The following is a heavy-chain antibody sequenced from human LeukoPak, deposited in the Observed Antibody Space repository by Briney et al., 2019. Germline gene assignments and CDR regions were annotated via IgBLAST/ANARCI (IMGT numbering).Heavy chain of an antibody. Sequence: GGSLRLSRSASTFTFSTYWMHWVRQAPGKGLVWVSRINSDGSSTIYADPVKGRFTISRDNAKNMVYLQMNSLRAEDTAVYYCATGSGSYYDSWGQGTRVTVSS. D-gene: IGHD6-19*01. CDR2: INSDGSST. V-gene: IGHV3-74*01. CDR3: ATGSGSYYDS. CDR1: TFTFSTYW. J-gene: IGHJ4*02.